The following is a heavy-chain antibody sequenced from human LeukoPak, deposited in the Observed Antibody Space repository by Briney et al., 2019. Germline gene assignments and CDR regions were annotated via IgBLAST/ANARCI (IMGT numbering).Heavy chain of an antibody. D-gene: IGHD5-18*01. Sequence: PSETLSLTCTASGGSISSYYWSWIRQPPGKGLEWIGYIYYSGSTNYNPSLKSRVTISVDTSKNQFSLKLSSVTAADTAVYYCASTDTAMVLFDYWGQGTLVTVSS. CDR2: IYYSGST. J-gene: IGHJ4*02. CDR3: ASTDTAMVLFDY. V-gene: IGHV4-59*08. CDR1: GGSISSYY.